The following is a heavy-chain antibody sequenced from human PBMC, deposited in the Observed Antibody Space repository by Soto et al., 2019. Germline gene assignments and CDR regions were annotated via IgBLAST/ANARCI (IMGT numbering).Heavy chain of an antibody. Sequence: ASVKVSCKASGYTFTGYYMHLVRQAPGQGLEWMVWINPNSGGTNYAQKFQGWVTMTRDTSISTAYMELSRLRSDDTAVYYCARGYCSNTSCYAEFDSWCQEALVTVSS. CDR2: INPNSGGT. CDR3: ARGYCSNTSCYAEFDS. V-gene: IGHV1-2*04. CDR1: GYTFTGYY. D-gene: IGHD2-2*01. J-gene: IGHJ4*02.